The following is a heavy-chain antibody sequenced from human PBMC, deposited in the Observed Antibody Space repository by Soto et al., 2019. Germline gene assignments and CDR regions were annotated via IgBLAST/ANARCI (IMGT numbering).Heavy chain of an antibody. J-gene: IGHJ6*02. CDR3: ARVSMRLWNYYGMDV. D-gene: IGHD5-18*01. V-gene: IGHV1-46*01. CDR2: INPSGGST. CDR1: GYTFTSYY. Sequence: GDSVKVSCKASGYTFTSYYMHWVRQAPGQGLEWMGIINPSGGSTSYAQKFQGRVTMTRDTSTSTVYMELSSLRSEDTAVYYCARVSMRLWNYYGMDVCGQGTTVTVSS.